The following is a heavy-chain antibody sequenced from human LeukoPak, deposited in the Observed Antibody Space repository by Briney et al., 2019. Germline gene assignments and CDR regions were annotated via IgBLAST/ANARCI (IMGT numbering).Heavy chain of an antibody. CDR1: GFTFSTYG. J-gene: IGHJ4*02. Sequence: HPGGSLRLSCAASGFTFSTYGMHWVRQAPGKGLEWVAVLSHDGGNNFYADSVKGRFTISRDNSKNTLYLQMNSLRPDDTAVYYCAKDRLKYLLLGIDFWGQGALVTVSS. D-gene: IGHD3-10*01. CDR3: AKDRLKYLLLGIDF. V-gene: IGHV3-30*18. CDR2: LSHDGGNN.